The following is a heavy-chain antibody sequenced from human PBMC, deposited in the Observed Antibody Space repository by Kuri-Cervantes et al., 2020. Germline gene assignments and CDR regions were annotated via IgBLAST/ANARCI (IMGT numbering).Heavy chain of an antibody. Sequence: GESLKISCAASGFTFSTFSMNWVRQAPGKGLEWVSSISSSSSYIYYADSVKGRFTISRDNAKNLLYLQMNSLRPEDTAVYYCARARYYDSSGYSVGPNWYFDLWGRGTLVTVSS. CDR1: GFTFSTFS. V-gene: IGHV3-21*06. J-gene: IGHJ2*01. CDR2: ISSSSSYI. D-gene: IGHD3-22*01. CDR3: ARARYYDSSGYSVGPNWYFDL.